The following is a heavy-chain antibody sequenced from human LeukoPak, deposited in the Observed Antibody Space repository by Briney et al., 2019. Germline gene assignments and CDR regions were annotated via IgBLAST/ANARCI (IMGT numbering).Heavy chain of an antibody. V-gene: IGHV4-4*07. Sequence: SETLSLTCTVSGGSISRYYWSWIRQPAGKGLEWIGRIYTSGSTNYNPSLKSRVTMSVDTSKNQFSLKLSSVTAADTAVYYCARGGFYCSGGSCYESFDYWGQGTLVTVSS. CDR2: IYTSGST. J-gene: IGHJ4*02. CDR1: GGSISRYY. CDR3: ARGGFYCSGGSCYESFDY. D-gene: IGHD2-15*01.